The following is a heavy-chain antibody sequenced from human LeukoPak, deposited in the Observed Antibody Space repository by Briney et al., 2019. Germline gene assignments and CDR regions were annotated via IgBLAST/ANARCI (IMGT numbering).Heavy chain of an antibody. D-gene: IGHD3-3*01. Sequence: GGSLRLSCAASGFTFTSYAMTWVRQAPGKGLEWVGFIRSKLYGGATEYAASVKGRFTISRDDSKSIAYLQINSLKTEDTAVYYCTRFTIFGVVDVFDIWGQGTMVTASS. CDR2: IRSKLYGGAT. J-gene: IGHJ3*02. CDR3: TRFTIFGVVDVFDI. V-gene: IGHV3-49*04. CDR1: GFTFTSYA.